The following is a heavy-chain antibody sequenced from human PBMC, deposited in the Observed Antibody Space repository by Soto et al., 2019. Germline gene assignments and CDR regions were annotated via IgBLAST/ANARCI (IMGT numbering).Heavy chain of an antibody. J-gene: IGHJ5*01. D-gene: IGHD2-21*01. CDR3: ARGYPRSILSTSLTTSYGFDS. V-gene: IGHV4-34*04. Sequence: QVQLQQWGTGLLKPSETLSLHCAVYGESLRGYYWSWIRQTPAMGLEWIGEINHRGTTNHDSSLKSRANISIDTSKNQVSLRLNYVTAADTAVYYCARGYPRSILSTSLTTSYGFDSWGQGTLVTVSS. CDR1: GESLRGYY. CDR2: INHRGTT.